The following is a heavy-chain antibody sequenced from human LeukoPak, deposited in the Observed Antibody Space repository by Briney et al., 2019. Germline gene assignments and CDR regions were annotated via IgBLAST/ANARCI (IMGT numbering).Heavy chain of an antibody. J-gene: IGHJ4*02. CDR3: ARRAGAYSHPYDY. Sequence: PGGSLRLSCAASGFTFSSYNMNWVRQTPGQGLEWVSSITSGSSHIYYADSVKGRFTISRDNAKSSLYLQMNTLRAEDTAVYYCARRAGAYSHPYDYWGQGTLVTVSS. CDR1: GFTFSSYN. CDR2: ITSGSSHI. D-gene: IGHD4/OR15-4a*01. V-gene: IGHV3-21*04.